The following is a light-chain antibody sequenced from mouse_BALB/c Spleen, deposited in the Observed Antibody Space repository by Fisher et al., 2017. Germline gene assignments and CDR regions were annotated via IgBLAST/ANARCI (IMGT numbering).Light chain of an antibody. CDR2: YAS. Sequence: DIVITQSPATLSVTPGDSVSLSCRASQSISNNLHWYQQKSHESPRLLIKYASQSISGIPSRFSGSGSGTDFTLKISTIKPEDLGMYYCLQGTHQPQTFGGGTKLEIK. CDR3: LQGTHQPQT. V-gene: IGKV5-43*01. J-gene: IGKJ1*01. CDR1: QSISNN.